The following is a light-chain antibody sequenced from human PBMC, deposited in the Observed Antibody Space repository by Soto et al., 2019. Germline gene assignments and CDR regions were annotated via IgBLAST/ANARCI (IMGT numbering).Light chain of an antibody. CDR2: EVT. CDR1: SXDIGGYNA. Sequence: QSALTQPVSVSGSPGQTITISCTGTSXDIGGYNAVSWYQHHPGKAPKLIIYEVTHRPSGVSDRFSASKSGNTASLTISGLQAEDEADYYCNSFRVSHLYVFGTGTKVPVL. CDR3: NSFRVSHLYV. J-gene: IGLJ1*01. V-gene: IGLV2-14*01.